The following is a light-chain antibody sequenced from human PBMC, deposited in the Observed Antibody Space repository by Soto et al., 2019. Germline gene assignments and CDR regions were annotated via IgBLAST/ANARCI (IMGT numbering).Light chain of an antibody. Sequence: DIVLTQSPDSLAVSLGERATINCKSSQSVLYSSNNKNYLAWYQQKPGQPPKLLIYWASTRESGVPDRFSGIWHWSAFTLTICSLQAEDVALYYCQQYHSTPLTFGGGTKVEIK. J-gene: IGKJ4*01. CDR3: QQYHSTPLT. V-gene: IGKV4-1*01. CDR1: QSVLYSSNNKNY. CDR2: WAS.